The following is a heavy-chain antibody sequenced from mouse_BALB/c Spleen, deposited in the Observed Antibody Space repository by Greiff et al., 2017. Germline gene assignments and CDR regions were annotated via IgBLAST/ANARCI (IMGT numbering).Heavy chain of an antibody. D-gene: IGHD4-1*01. Sequence: VQLQQSGPGLVAPSQSLSISCTVSGFSLTSYGVHWVRQPPGKGLEWLGVIWAGGSTNYNSALMSRLSISKDNSKSLVFLKMNSLQTDDTAIYYCARDLGRFAYWGQGTLVTVSA. CDR3: ARDLGRFAY. CDR2: IWAGGST. J-gene: IGHJ3*01. V-gene: IGHV2-9*02. CDR1: GFSLTSYG.